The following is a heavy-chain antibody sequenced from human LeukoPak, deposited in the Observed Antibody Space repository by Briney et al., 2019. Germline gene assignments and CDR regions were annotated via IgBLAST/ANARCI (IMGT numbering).Heavy chain of an antibody. D-gene: IGHD4-17*01. Sequence: GPLRLSCAASGFAFREYAMNWVRQTPAKGLEWLSYISGSSTVIHYAESVKGRFTISRDNAKNLLYLQMNSLRADGTAVYYCASGAVTTTGYWGQGTLVTVSS. CDR3: ASGAVTTTGY. CDR1: GFAFREYA. V-gene: IGHV3-48*04. J-gene: IGHJ4*02. CDR2: ISGSSTVI.